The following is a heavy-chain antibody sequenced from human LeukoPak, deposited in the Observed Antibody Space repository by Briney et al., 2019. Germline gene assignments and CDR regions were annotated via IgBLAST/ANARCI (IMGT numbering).Heavy chain of an antibody. CDR2: IYYSGST. V-gene: IGHV4-59*08. D-gene: IGHD3-22*01. J-gene: IGHJ4*02. Sequence: SETLSLTCTVSGGSISSYYWSWIRQPPGKGLEWIGYIYYSGSTNYNPSLKSRVTISVDTSKNQFSLKLSSVTAADTAVYYCARHSPYYYDSSGYCHTDLHFDYWGQGTLVTVSS. CDR3: ARHSPYYYDSSGYCHTDLHFDY. CDR1: GGSISSYY.